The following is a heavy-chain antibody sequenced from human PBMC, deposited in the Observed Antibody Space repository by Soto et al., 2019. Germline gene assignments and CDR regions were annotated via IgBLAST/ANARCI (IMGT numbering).Heavy chain of an antibody. J-gene: IGHJ6*02. CDR1: GGTFSNSA. V-gene: IGHV1-69*12. Sequence: QVQLEQSGAEVKKPGSSVKVSCKASGGTFSNSAISWVRQAPGQGLEWMGGIMPIFRTPDYAQKFQGRVTITADESTSTPYIELSGLRSDDTDVYYCARDKDRQQLGGNYYYILDVWGQGTTVTVSS. CDR3: ARDKDRQQLGGNYYYILDV. D-gene: IGHD3-3*02. CDR2: IMPIFRTP.